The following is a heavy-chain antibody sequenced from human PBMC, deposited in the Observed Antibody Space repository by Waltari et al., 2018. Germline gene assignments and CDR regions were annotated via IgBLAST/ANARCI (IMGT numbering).Heavy chain of an antibody. D-gene: IGHD3-22*01. J-gene: IGHJ4*02. CDR1: GYTFTSYA. Sequence: QVQLVQSGAEVKKPGASVKVSCKASGYTFTSYAMHWVRQAPGPRLEWMGWINAGNGNTKYSQKFQGRVTITRDTSASTAYMELSSLRSEDTAVYYCAREEVVTYYYDSSGYYYFDYWGQGTLVTVSS. V-gene: IGHV1-3*01. CDR2: INAGNGNT. CDR3: AREEVVTYYYDSSGYYYFDY.